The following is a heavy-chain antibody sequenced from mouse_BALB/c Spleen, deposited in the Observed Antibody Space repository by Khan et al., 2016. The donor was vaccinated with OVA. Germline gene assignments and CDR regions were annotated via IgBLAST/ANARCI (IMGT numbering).Heavy chain of an antibody. Sequence: QVRLQQSGAELAKPGASVKMSCKASGYTFTSYWMHWVKQRPGQGLEWIGYINPSTGYTEYNQKFKDKATLTTDKSSSTAYMQLSSLTIEDSAVYYCAASILFHYSMDYWGQGTSVTVSS. J-gene: IGHJ4*01. CDR3: AASILFHYSMDY. V-gene: IGHV1-7*01. CDR1: GYTFTSYW. CDR2: INPSTGYT.